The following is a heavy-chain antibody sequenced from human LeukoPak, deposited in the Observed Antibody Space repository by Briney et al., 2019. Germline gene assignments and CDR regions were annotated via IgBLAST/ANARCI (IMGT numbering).Heavy chain of an antibody. Sequence: PSETLSLTCTVSGGSISSYYWSWIRQPPGKGLEWIGYIYYSGSTNYNPSLKSRVTISVDTSKNQFSLKLSSVTAADTAVYYCASHTYYYDSSGYLFSPFDYWGQGTLVTVSS. CDR2: IYYSGST. V-gene: IGHV4-59*08. CDR3: ASHTYYYDSSGYLFSPFDY. J-gene: IGHJ4*02. CDR1: GGSISSYY. D-gene: IGHD3-22*01.